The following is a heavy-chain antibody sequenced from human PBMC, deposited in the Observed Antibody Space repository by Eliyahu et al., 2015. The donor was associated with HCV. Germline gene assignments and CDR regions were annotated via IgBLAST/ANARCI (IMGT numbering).Heavy chain of an antibody. CDR2: ITSDGVT. CDR1: GFTFSRNW. CDR3: ASSTGVLRF. J-gene: IGHJ4*02. D-gene: IGHD1-1*01. V-gene: IGHV3-74*01. Sequence: EEQLVESGGGLVQPGGSLRLSCXASGFTFSRNWMHWVRQAPGKGLVWVARITSDGVTDYADSVKGRFTISRDNAKNTVYLQMNSLRAEDTAVYFCASSTGVLRFRGQGTLVTVSS.